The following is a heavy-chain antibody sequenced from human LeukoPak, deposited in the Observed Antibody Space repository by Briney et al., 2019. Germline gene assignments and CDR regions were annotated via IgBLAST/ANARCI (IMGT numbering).Heavy chain of an antibody. J-gene: IGHJ6*02. CDR3: ARGVIVVVSAHPPENYGMDV. V-gene: IGHV4-59*01. CDR2: IYYSGST. CDR1: GGSISSYY. Sequence: SETLSLTCTVSGGSISSYYWSWIRQPPGKGLEWIGYIYYSGSTNYNPSLKSRVTISVDTSKNQFSLKLSSVTAADTAVYYCARGVIVVVSAHPPENYGMDVWGQGTTVTVSS. D-gene: IGHD2-2*01.